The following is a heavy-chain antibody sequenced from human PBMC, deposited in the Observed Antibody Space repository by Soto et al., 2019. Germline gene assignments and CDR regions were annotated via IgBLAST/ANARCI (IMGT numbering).Heavy chain of an antibody. CDR3: ARVYKWKS. CDR2: IRSKANGGTT. D-gene: IGHD1-20*01. J-gene: IGHJ4*02. CDR1: GFTFADYS. Sequence: GGSLRLSCVTSGFTFADYSMSWVRQAPGKGLEWLGFIRSKANGGTTAHAASVKTSFTISRDDSKSIAYLQINSMKTEDSGMYFCARVYKWKSWGQGTLVTVSS. V-gene: IGHV3-49*04.